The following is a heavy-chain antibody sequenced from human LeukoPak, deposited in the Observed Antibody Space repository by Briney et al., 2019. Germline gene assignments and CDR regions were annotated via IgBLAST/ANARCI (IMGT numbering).Heavy chain of an antibody. D-gene: IGHD4-11*01. CDR1: GGTFSSYA. J-gene: IGHJ5*02. CDR2: IIPIFGTA. Sequence: SVKVSCKASGGTFSSYAISWVRQAPGQGLEWMGGIIPIFGTANYAQKFQGRVTITAGESTSTAYMELSSLRSEDTAVYYCARALDYSDWFDPWGQGTLVTVSS. CDR3: ARALDYSDWFDP. V-gene: IGHV1-69*13.